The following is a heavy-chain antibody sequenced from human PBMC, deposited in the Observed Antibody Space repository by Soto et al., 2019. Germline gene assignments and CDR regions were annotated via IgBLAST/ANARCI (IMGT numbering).Heavy chain of an antibody. CDR1: GGTFSSYP. CDR2: IIPIFGTA. D-gene: IGHD4-17*01. V-gene: IGHV1-69*13. CDR3: AINPAYGGKVNYYYGMDV. J-gene: IGHJ6*02. Sequence: EASVKVSCKASGGTFSSYPISWVRQAPGQGLEWMGGIIPIFGTANYAQKFQGRVTITADESTSTAYMELSSLRSEDTAVYYCAINPAYGGKVNYYYGMDVWGQGTTVTVSS.